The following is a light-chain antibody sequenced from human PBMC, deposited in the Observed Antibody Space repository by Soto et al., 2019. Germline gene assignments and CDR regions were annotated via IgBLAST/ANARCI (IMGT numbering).Light chain of an antibody. CDR1: QSISSW. CDR3: QQYNTYL. V-gene: IGKV1-5*03. CDR2: KTS. Sequence: DIQMTQSTSTLSASLGARVTITCRASQSISSWLAWYQQKPGKATNLLIYKTSTLKSGVPSRFSGSGSGTEFTLTIASLQPDDFANYDCQQYNTYLFVPGTTVDIK. J-gene: IGKJ3*01.